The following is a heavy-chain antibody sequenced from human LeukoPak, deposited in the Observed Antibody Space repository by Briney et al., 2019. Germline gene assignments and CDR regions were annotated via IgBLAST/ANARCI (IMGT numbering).Heavy chain of an antibody. CDR2: IYHSEST. V-gene: IGHV4-30-2*01. CDR3: ARSLGIGPLF. J-gene: IGHJ4*02. CDR1: GGSISSGGYY. Sequence: PSETLSLTCTVSGGSISSGGYYWSWIRQPPGKGLEWIGYIYHSESTYYNPSLKSRVTTSVDRSKNQFSLKLTSVTAADTAVYYCARSLGIGPLFWGQGTLVTVSS. D-gene: IGHD7-27*01.